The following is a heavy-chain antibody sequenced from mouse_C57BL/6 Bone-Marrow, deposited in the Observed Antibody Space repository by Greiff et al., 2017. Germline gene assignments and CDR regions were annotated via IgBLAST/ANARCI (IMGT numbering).Heavy chain of an antibody. CDR3: AGKLTPY. CDR2: IYPRSGTT. J-gene: IGHJ3*01. V-gene: IGHV1-81*01. Sequence: QVQLQQSGAELARPGASVKLSCKASGYTFTSYGISWVKQRTGQGLEWIGEIYPRSGTTYYNEKFKGKATLTADKSSSTAYMELRSLTSEDSAVYFCAGKLTPYWGQGTLVTVSA. CDR1: GYTFTSYG.